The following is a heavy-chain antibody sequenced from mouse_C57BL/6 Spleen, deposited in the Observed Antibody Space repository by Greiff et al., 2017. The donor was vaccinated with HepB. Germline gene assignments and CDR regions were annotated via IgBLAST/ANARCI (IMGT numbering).Heavy chain of an antibody. D-gene: IGHD1-1*02. J-gene: IGHJ2*01. Sequence: VQLQQSGAELVRPGASVKLSCTASGFNIKDDYMHWVKQRPEQGLEWIGWIDPENGDTEYASKFQGKATITADTSSNTAYLQLSSLTSEDTAVYYCTTNGRGYYFDYWGQGTTLTVSS. CDR2: IDPENGDT. CDR1: GFNIKDDY. V-gene: IGHV14-4*01. CDR3: TTNGRGYYFDY.